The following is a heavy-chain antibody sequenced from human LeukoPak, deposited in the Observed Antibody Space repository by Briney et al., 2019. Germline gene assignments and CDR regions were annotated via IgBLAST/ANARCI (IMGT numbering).Heavy chain of an antibody. J-gene: IGHJ6*03. D-gene: IGHD1-7*01. Sequence: SETLSLTCAVYGGSFSNYYWSWIRQPPGKGLEWIGEINDSGRNNYNPSLMSRVTVSVDTPKNQFSLRLTSVTATDTAVYYCARRWNYGRNYYIDVWGKGATVSVSS. CDR2: INDSGRN. V-gene: IGHV4-34*01. CDR3: ARRWNYGRNYYIDV. CDR1: GGSFSNYY.